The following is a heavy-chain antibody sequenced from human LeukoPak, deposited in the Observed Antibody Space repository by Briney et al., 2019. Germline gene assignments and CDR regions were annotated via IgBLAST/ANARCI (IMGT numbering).Heavy chain of an antibody. CDR2: ISAYNGNT. CDR3: AREDCSSTSCEELYYYYGMDV. Sequence: ASVKVSCKASGYTFTSYGISWVRQAPGQGLEWMGWISAYNGNTNYAQKLQGRVTMTTDTSTSTAYVELRSQRSDDTAVYYCAREDCSSTSCEELYYYYGMDVWGQGTTVTVSS. D-gene: IGHD2-2*01. J-gene: IGHJ6*02. CDR1: GYTFTSYG. V-gene: IGHV1-18*01.